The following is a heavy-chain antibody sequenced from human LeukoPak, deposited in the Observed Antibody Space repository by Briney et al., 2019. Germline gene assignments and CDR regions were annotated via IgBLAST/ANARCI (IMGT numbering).Heavy chain of an antibody. D-gene: IGHD3-10*01. J-gene: IGHJ4*02. CDR1: GGSISSGGYF. Sequence: SETLSLTCTVSGGSISSGGYFWSWIRQHPGKGLEWVGYLYYSRNTYHNPSLKSRIIIAVDTTKFQFHLKLRSVTAADTAVYYCARHYTTGTYPLDYWGQGTLVTVSS. V-gene: IGHV4-31*03. CDR2: LYYSRNT. CDR3: ARHYTTGTYPLDY.